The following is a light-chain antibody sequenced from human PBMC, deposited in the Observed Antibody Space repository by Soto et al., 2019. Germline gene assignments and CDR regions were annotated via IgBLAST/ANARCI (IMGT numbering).Light chain of an antibody. CDR3: QQYYSRLVT. V-gene: IGKV4-1*01. CDR2: WAS. Sequence: DIVMNQSPDSLSVSLGERATINCKSSQSILYSSNNKNYLAWYQPTPGQPAMLFIYWASTRESGVPDRFSGSGSERDFTLTISGLQDEDGAFDYCQQYYSRLVTFGGGTNVDIK. CDR1: QSILYSSNNKNY. J-gene: IGKJ4*01.